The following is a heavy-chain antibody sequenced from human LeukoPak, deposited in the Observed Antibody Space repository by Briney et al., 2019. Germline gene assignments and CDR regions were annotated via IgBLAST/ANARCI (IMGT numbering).Heavy chain of an antibody. CDR2: ISGSGANT. CDR3: ARRKYDSSGFDY. Sequence: GGSLRLSCAASGFTFTTYAMSWVRQAPGKGLECVSAISGSGANTYYSDSVKGRFTISRDNSKDTLYLQMNSLRAEDTAIYFCARRKYDSSGFDYWGQETLVTVSS. D-gene: IGHD3-22*01. V-gene: IGHV3-23*01. J-gene: IGHJ4*02. CDR1: GFTFTTYA.